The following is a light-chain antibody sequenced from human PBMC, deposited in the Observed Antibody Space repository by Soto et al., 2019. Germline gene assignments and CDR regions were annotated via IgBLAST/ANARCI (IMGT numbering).Light chain of an antibody. CDR1: QSISSW. CDR3: QQYNSYWT. CDR2: DAS. J-gene: IGKJ1*01. Sequence: DIQMTQSPSTLSASVGDRVTITCRASQSISSWLAWYQQKPGKAPKLLIFDASSLERGVPSRFSGRSSGTDFTLTISSLQPDDFATYYCQQYNSYWTFGQGTKVDIK. V-gene: IGKV1-5*01.